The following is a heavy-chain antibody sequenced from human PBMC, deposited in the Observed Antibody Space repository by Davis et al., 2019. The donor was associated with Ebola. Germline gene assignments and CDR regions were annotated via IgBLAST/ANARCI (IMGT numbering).Heavy chain of an antibody. Sequence: GESLKISCAASGFTFSNSAMHWVRQPPGKGLEYVSGLNDHGDRTHYGHSVKGRFTISRDISKNTVYVQMSSLRPEDTALYYCVKVRSGSYAFDIWGRGTMVTVSS. CDR3: VKVRSGSYAFDI. CDR1: GFTFSNSA. V-gene: IGHV3-64D*08. CDR2: LNDHGDRT. D-gene: IGHD3-10*01. J-gene: IGHJ3*02.